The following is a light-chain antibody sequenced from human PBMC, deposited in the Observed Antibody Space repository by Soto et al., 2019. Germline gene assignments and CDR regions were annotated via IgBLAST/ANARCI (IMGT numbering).Light chain of an antibody. V-gene: IGLV1-40*01. Sequence: QSVLTQPPSVSGAPGQRVTISCTGSSSNIGAGYDVHWYQQLPGTAPKLLIYGNNNRPSGVPDRLSGSKSGTSASLAITGLQAEDEADYYCQSYDSSLSVWVFGGGTKLTVL. CDR2: GNN. J-gene: IGLJ3*02. CDR3: QSYDSSLSVWV. CDR1: SSNIGAGYD.